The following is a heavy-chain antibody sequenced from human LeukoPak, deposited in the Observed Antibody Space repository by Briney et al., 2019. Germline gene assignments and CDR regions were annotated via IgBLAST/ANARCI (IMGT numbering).Heavy chain of an antibody. J-gene: IGHJ4*02. Sequence: GGSLRLSCAASGFTFSTYAMNWVRQAPGKDLEWVSSVSGSGGSTYYADSVKGRFTISRDNSENTLYLQMNSLRAEDTAVYYCAKEEQYSSGWSVHYWGQGTLVTVSS. D-gene: IGHD6-19*01. CDR3: AKEEQYSSGWSVHY. V-gene: IGHV3-23*01. CDR1: GFTFSTYA. CDR2: VSGSGGST.